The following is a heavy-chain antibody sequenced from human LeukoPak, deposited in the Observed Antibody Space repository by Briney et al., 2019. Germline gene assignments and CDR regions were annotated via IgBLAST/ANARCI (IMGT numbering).Heavy chain of an antibody. J-gene: IGHJ4*02. Sequence: SETLSLTCTVSGGSISSSNHYWGWIRQPPGKGLEWIGSIYYSGNTYYNPSLKSRVTISVDTSKNQFSLKLSSVTAADTAVYYCARRISGSYTFDYWGQGTLVTVSS. CDR1: GGSISSSNHY. D-gene: IGHD1-26*01. CDR3: ARRISGSYTFDY. V-gene: IGHV4-39*01. CDR2: IYYSGNT.